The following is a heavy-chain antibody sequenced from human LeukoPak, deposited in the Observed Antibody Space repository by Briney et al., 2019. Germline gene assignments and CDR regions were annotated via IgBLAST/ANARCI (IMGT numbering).Heavy chain of an antibody. CDR2: IYYSGST. CDR1: GRSISSSSYY. D-gene: IGHD1-1*01. J-gene: IGHJ6*03. CDR3: ARHRTTGTTSYYYYMDV. V-gene: IGHV4-39*01. Sequence: SETLSLTCTVSGRSISSSSYYWGWIRQPPGKGLEWIGSIYYSGSTYYNPSLKSRVTISVDTSKNQFSLKLSSVTAADTAVYYCARHRTTGTTSYYYYMDVWGKGTTVTVSS.